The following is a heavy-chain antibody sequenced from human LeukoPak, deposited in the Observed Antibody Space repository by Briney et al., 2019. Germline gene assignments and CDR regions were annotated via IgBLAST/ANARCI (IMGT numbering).Heavy chain of an antibody. Sequence: GGSLRLSCAASGFTFSNAWMSWVRQAPGKGLEWVGRIKSKTDGGTTDYAAPVKGRFTISRDDSKNTLYLQMNSLKTEDTAVYYCTTVWFTGLLYSSSWYVIDYWGQGTLVTVSS. CDR1: GFTFSNAW. D-gene: IGHD6-13*01. V-gene: IGHV3-15*01. J-gene: IGHJ4*02. CDR3: TTVWFTGLLYSSSWYVIDY. CDR2: IKSKTDGGTT.